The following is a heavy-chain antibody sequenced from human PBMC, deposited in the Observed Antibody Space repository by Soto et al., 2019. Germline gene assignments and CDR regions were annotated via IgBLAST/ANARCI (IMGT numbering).Heavy chain of an antibody. CDR3: AKDIRYYYGMDV. J-gene: IGHJ6*02. V-gene: IGHV3-9*01. CDR1: GFTFDDYV. CDR2: ISWNSGSI. Sequence: PGGSLRLSCAASGFTFDDYVMHWVRQAPGKGLEWVSGISWNSGSIGYADSVKGRFTISRDNAKNSLYLQMNSLRAEDTALYYCAKDIRYYYGMDVWGQGTTVTVSS.